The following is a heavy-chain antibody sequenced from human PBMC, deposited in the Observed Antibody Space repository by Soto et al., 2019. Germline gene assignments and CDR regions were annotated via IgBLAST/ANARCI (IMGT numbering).Heavy chain of an antibody. CDR2: IYYSGST. D-gene: IGHD3-22*01. CDR1: GGSISNYY. CDR3: ARTDYYDSSGSFGY. V-gene: IGHV4-59*01. Sequence: PSETLSLTCTISGGSISNYYWSWIRQPPGEGLEWIGYIYYSGSTNYNPSLKSRVTISVDTSKNQFSLKLSSVTAADTAMYFCARTDYYDSSGSFGYWGQGTLVTVSS. J-gene: IGHJ4*02.